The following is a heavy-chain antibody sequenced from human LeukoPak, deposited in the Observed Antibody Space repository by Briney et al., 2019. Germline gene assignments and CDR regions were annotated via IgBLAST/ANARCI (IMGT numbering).Heavy chain of an antibody. CDR3: ARRNTMVRGVIPFDY. V-gene: IGHV4-38-2*01. D-gene: IGHD3-10*01. CDR2: IYHSGST. Sequence: PSETLSLTCAVSGYSISSGYYWGWIRQPPGKGLEWIGSIYHSGSTYYNPSLKSRVTISVDTSKNQFSLKLSSVTAADTAVYYCARRNTMVRGVIPFDYWGQGTLVTVSS. CDR1: GYSISSGYY. J-gene: IGHJ4*02.